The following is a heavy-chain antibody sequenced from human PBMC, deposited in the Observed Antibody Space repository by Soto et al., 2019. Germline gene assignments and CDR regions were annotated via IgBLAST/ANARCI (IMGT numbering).Heavy chain of an antibody. CDR2: ISAYNDNT. V-gene: IGHV1-18*01. CDR1: GYTFTSFG. Sequence: VQLVQSGAEVKKPGASVKVSCKASGYTFTSFGISWVRQAPGQGLEWMGWISAYNDNTDYAQKLQGRATMTTDTSTNTAYMELRSLRSDDTAVYYCARNSPLQQPLAANFDYWGQGTLVTVSS. J-gene: IGHJ4*02. D-gene: IGHD6-25*01. CDR3: ARNSPLQQPLAANFDY.